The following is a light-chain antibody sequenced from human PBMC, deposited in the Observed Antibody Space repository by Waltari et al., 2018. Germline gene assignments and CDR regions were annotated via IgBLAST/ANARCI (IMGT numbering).Light chain of an antibody. Sequence: MVMTLSPDTRSLSPGESATLPCRASQSVTSGHIAWDQQKPGEARRLLIYGASSCATAIPDRFSGNGSGTDFALTMSRLEAEDFAVYYCQLYGSYPRKFGQGNKEEIK. J-gene: IGKJ1*01. CDR3: QLYGSYPRK. CDR2: GAS. V-gene: IGKV3-20*01. CDR1: QSVTSGH.